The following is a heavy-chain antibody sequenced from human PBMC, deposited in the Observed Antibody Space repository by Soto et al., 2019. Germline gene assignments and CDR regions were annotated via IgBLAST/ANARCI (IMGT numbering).Heavy chain of an antibody. V-gene: IGHV3-74*03. CDR2: INSDASTI. J-gene: IGHJ6*02. D-gene: IGHD1-20*01. Sequence: DVQLVESGGGLVQPGGSLRLSCAASGFTFSNYWMHWVRQAPGKGLVWVAYINSDASTIKYADSVKGRLTISRDNARNTLYLQMNSLRGDDTAVYYCARDKWNYYNYYGMDVWGQGTRVTVS. CDR3: ARDKWNYYNYYGMDV. CDR1: GFTFSNYW.